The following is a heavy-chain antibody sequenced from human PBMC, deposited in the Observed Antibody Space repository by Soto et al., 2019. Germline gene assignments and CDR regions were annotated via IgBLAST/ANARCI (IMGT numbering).Heavy chain of an antibody. CDR2: VDGSGYDT. CDR3: AKEIMAAAYATTSALDL. CDR1: GFTFSSFA. V-gene: IGHV3-23*01. J-gene: IGHJ5*02. D-gene: IGHD2-15*01. Sequence: ERQLLESGGGLVQPGGSRRLSCVASGFTFSSFAMGWVRQSPGTGLEWVAGVDGSGYDTSFAASVNGRFTISRDNSENTLFLHMTNLRAEDTARYYCAKEIMAAAYATTSALDLWGPGTVVSVS.